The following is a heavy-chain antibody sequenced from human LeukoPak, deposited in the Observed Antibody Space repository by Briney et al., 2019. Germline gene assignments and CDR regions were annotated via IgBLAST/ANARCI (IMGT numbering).Heavy chain of an antibody. CDR2: VYYAGST. Sequence: LRLSCAASGFTFSSYSMNWVRQPPGKGLEWIGNVYYAGSTYYNPSLKSRITISVDTSTNQFSLKLSSVTAADTAVYYCASLLNGGVAHWFAPWGQGTLVTVSS. V-gene: IGHV4-59*04. D-gene: IGHD7-27*01. J-gene: IGHJ5*02. CDR3: ASLLNGGVAHWFAP. CDR1: GFTFSSYSMN.